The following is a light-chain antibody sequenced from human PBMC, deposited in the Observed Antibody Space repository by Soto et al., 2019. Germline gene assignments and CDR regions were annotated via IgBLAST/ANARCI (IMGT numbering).Light chain of an antibody. J-gene: IGLJ1*01. V-gene: IGLV2-11*01. Sequence: QSALTQPRSVSGSPGQSVTISCTGTSSDVGNYNFVSWYQHHPGKAPKLMIYDVDKRPSGVPDRFSGSKSGNTASLTISGLQAEDEADYYCCSYAGSYPVVFGTGTKVTVL. CDR3: CSYAGSYPVV. CDR1: SSDVGNYNF. CDR2: DVD.